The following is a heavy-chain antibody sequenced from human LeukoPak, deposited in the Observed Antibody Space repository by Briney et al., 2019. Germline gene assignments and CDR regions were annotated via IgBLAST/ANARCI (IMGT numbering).Heavy chain of an antibody. CDR1: GFTFSSYG. J-gene: IGHJ4*02. Sequence: GGSLRLSCAASGFTFSSYGMHWVRQAPGKGLEWVAVISYDGSNKYYADSVKGRFTISRDNSKNTLYLQMNSLRAEDTAVYYCARGLSSGWSSYWGQGTPVTVSS. D-gene: IGHD6-19*01. CDR3: ARGLSSGWSSY. CDR2: ISYDGSNK. V-gene: IGHV3-30*03.